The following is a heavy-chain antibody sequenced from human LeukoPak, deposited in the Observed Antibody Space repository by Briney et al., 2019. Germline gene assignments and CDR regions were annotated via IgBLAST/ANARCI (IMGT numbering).Heavy chain of an antibody. CDR1: GYTFTSYD. CDR3: ARAGLWFGDHYYMDV. CDR2: MNPNSGNT. J-gene: IGHJ6*03. D-gene: IGHD3-10*01. V-gene: IGHV1-8*03. Sequence: ASVKVSCKASGYTFTSYDINWVRQATGQGLEWMGWMNPNSGNTGYAQKFQGRVTITRNTSISTAYMELSSLRSEDAAVYYCARAGLWFGDHYYMDVWGKGTTVTVSS.